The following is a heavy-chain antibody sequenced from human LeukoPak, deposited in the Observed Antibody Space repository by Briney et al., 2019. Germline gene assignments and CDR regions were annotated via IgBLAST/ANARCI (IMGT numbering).Heavy chain of an antibody. CDR1: GGSLSGYY. D-gene: IGHD4-11*01. CDR3: ARGDDSNPTAYYYYGMDV. J-gene: IGHJ6*02. Sequence: SETLSLTCAVYGGSLSGYYWSWIRQPPGKGLEWIGEISHSGSTNSNPSLKSRVTISVDTSKNQFSLKLSSVTAADTAVYYCARGDDSNPTAYYYYGMDVWGQGTTVTVSS. CDR2: ISHSGST. V-gene: IGHV4-34*01.